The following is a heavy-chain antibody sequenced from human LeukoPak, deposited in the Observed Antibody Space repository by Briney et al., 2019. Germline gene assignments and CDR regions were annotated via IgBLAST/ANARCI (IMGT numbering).Heavy chain of an antibody. J-gene: IGHJ6*03. Sequence: GGSLRLSCAASGLPVSSNYMSWVRQAPGKGLEWVSVIYSGGSTYYADSVKGRFTISRDNSKNTLYLQMNSLRAEDTAVYYCARVYVVPALYYYMDVWGKGTTVTVSS. CDR1: GLPVSSNY. D-gene: IGHD2-2*01. V-gene: IGHV3-53*01. CDR2: IYSGGST. CDR3: ARVYVVPALYYYMDV.